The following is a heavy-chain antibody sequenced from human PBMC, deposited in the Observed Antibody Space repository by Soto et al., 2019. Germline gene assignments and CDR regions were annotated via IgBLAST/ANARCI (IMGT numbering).Heavy chain of an antibody. Sequence: QVQLVQSGAEVKKPGSSVKVSCKASGGTFSSYVISWVRQAPGQGLEWMGDIIPIFGTAKYAQKFQGRVTIPADESTSTDDMELSSLRSEDTAVYYCARGGYSGSYFDYGGQGTLVTVSS. V-gene: IGHV1-69*01. CDR3: ARGGYSGSYFDY. J-gene: IGHJ4*02. CDR2: IIPIFGTA. CDR1: GGTFSSYV. D-gene: IGHD5-12*01.